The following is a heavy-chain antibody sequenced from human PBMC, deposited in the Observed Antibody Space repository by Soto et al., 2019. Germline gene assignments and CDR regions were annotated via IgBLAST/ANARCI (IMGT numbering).Heavy chain of an antibody. CDR2: MNHSGST. D-gene: IGHD3-9*01. CDR3: ARGHYDILTGYSSYYFDY. CDR1: GGSFSGYY. V-gene: IGHV4-34*01. Sequence: SETLSLTCAVYGGSFSGYYWNWIRQPPGKGLEWIGEMNHSGSTNYNPSLKSRVTISVDKAKNQFSLKLSSVTAADTAVYYCARGHYDILTGYSSYYFDYWGQGTLVTVSS. J-gene: IGHJ4*02.